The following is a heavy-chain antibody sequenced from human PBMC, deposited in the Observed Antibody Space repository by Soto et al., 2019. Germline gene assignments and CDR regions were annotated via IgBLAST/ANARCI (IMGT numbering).Heavy chain of an antibody. CDR2: ISGSGGST. CDR1: GFTFSSYA. V-gene: IGHV3-23*01. J-gene: IGHJ3*02. D-gene: IGHD2-2*01. CDR3: AKDRPKVGHIVVEPRPSLFNAFDI. Sequence: GSLRLSCAASGFTFSSYAMSCVRQAPGKGLEWVSAISGSGGSTYYADSVKGRFTISRDNSKNTLYLQMNSLRAEDTAVYYCAKDRPKVGHIVVEPRPSLFNAFDIWGQGTMVTVSS.